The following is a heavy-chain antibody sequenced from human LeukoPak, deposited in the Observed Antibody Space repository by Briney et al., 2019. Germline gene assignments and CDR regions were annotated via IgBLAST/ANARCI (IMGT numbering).Heavy chain of an antibody. CDR3: ARVYCGGDCYHFDN. CDR2: INPSGGST. J-gene: IGHJ4*02. CDR1: GHPFTSYY. Sequence: ASVKVSCKASGHPFTSYYMHWVRQAPGQGLEWTGIINPSGGSTSYAQKCQARVTMTRDTSTSTVYMELSSLRSEDTAVYYCARVYCGGDCYHFDNWGQGTLVTVSS. V-gene: IGHV1-46*01. D-gene: IGHD2-21*02.